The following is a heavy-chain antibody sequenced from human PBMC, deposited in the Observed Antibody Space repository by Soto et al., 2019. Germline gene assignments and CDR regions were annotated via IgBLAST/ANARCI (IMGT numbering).Heavy chain of an antibody. D-gene: IGHD6-19*01. Sequence: GGSLRLSCAASGFTFSSYGMHWVRQAPGKGLEWVAVISYDGRNKYYADSVKGRFTISRDNSKNTLYLQMSSLRAEDTAVYYCVKDGSSGWPYYYGLDVWGQGTTVTVS. J-gene: IGHJ6*02. CDR2: ISYDGRNK. CDR3: VKDGSSGWPYYYGLDV. V-gene: IGHV3-30*18. CDR1: GFTFSSYG.